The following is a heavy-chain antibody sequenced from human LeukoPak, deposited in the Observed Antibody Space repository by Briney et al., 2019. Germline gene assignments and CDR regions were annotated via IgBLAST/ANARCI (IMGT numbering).Heavy chain of an antibody. Sequence: PGGSLRLSCSASGFTFSSYAMNWVRQAPGKGLERVSGISGSGVSTYFADSVKGRFTISRDNSKNTLYLRMNSLRAEDTAVYYCAKDFIRGSIGYFDYWGQGTLVTVSS. D-gene: IGHD3-10*01. CDR2: ISGSGVST. CDR3: AKDFIRGSIGYFDY. CDR1: GFTFSSYA. J-gene: IGHJ4*02. V-gene: IGHV3-23*01.